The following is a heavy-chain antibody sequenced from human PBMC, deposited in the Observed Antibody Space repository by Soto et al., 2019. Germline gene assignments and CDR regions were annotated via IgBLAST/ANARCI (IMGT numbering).Heavy chain of an antibody. CDR1: GFSLSNARMG. CDR3: ARSRGDYDYIWGSYRWYYFDY. D-gene: IGHD3-16*02. V-gene: IGHV2-26*01. CDR2: IFSNDEK. Sequence: VTLKESGPVLVKPTETLTLTCTVSGFSLSNARMGVSWIRQPPGKALEWLAHIFSNDEKSYSTSLKSRLTLSKDTSKSQVVLTMTNMDPVDTATYYCARSRGDYDYIWGSYRWYYFDYWGQGTLVTVSS. J-gene: IGHJ4*02.